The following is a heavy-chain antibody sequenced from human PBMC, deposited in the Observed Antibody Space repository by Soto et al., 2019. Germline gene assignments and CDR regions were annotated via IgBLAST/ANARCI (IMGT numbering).Heavy chain of an antibody. CDR1: GFTFSSYA. D-gene: IGHD2-15*01. CDR2: ISYDGSNK. CDR3: ARAVGVVAADRGGLGY. V-gene: IGHV3-30-3*01. J-gene: IGHJ4*02. Sequence: QVQLVESGGGVVQPGRSLRLSCAASGFTFSSYAMHWVRQAPGKGLEWVAVISYDGSNKYYADSVKGRFTISRDNSKNTLYLQMNSLRAEDTAVYYCARAVGVVAADRGGLGYWGQGTLVTVSS.